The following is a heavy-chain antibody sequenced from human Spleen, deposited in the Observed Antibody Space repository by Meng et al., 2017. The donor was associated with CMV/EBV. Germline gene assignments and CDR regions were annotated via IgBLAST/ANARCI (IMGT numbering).Heavy chain of an antibody. Sequence: SVKVSCKASGGTFSSYAISWVRQAPGQGLEWMGGIIPIFGTANYAQKFQGRVTITTDESTSTAYMELSSLRSEDTAVYYCARGRNDIVVVPAASDYWGQGTLVTVS. CDR1: GGTFSSYA. CDR3: ARGRNDIVVVPAASDY. D-gene: IGHD2-2*01. CDR2: IIPIFGTA. V-gene: IGHV1-69*05. J-gene: IGHJ4*02.